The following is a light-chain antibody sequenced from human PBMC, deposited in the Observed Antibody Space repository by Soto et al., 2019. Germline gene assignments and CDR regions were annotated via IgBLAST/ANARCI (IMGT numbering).Light chain of an antibody. CDR1: SSDVGGYNY. CDR3: SSYTTSRPLV. V-gene: IGLV2-14*01. CDR2: EVS. J-gene: IGLJ1*01. Sequence: QSALTQPTSVSGSPGQSITISCTGTSSDVGGYNYVSWYQQHPGKAPKLMIYEVSNRPSGVSNRFSGSKSGNTASLTISGLQAEDEADYYCSSYTTSRPLVFGTGTKATAL.